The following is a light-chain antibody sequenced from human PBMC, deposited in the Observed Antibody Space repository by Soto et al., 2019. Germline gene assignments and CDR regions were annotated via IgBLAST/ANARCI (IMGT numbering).Light chain of an antibody. CDR3: CSYAGSPDV. V-gene: IGLV2-11*01. CDR2: DVT. Sequence: QSALTQPRSVSGSPGQSVTISCTGTSSDVGGYNFVSWYQQHPGKAPKLMIYDVTKRPSGVPDRFSASKSGNTASLTISGLQADDEADYYRCSYAGSPDVFGTGTKVTVL. J-gene: IGLJ1*01. CDR1: SSDVGGYNF.